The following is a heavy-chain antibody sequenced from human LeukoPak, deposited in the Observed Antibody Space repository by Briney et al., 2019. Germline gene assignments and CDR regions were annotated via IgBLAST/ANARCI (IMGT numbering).Heavy chain of an antibody. J-gene: IGHJ3*02. V-gene: IGHV3-7*01. Sequence: GGSLRLSCAASGFTLSTYWMTWVRQAPGKGLEWVANIKEDGSERYYVDSVKGRFSISRDNAKNSLYLQMNSLRAEDTAVYYCARDQFWTEGSDAFDIWGQGTMVTVSS. CDR3: ARDQFWTEGSDAFDI. D-gene: IGHD3/OR15-3a*01. CDR2: IKEDGSER. CDR1: GFTLSTYW.